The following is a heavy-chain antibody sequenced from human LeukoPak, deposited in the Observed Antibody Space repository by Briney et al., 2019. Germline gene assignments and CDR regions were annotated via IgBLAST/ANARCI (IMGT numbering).Heavy chain of an antibody. J-gene: IGHJ4*02. V-gene: IGHV4-34*01. CDR3: ATRIAAAGGPFDY. Sequence: SETLSLTCAVYGGSFSGYYWSWIRQPPGKGLEWIGEINHSGSTNYNPSLKSRVTISVDTSKNQFSLKLSSVTTADTAVYYCATRIAAAGGPFDYWGQGTLVTVSS. CDR2: INHSGST. D-gene: IGHD6-13*01. CDR1: GGSFSGYY.